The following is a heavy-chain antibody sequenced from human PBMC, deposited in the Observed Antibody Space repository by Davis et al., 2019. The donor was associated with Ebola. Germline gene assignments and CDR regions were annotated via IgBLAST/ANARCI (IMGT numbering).Heavy chain of an antibody. CDR1: GYSFTSYW. D-gene: IGHD6-19*01. CDR2: IYPGDSDT. V-gene: IGHV5-51*01. CDR3: ARRGEAAVAGTDY. Sequence: GESLKISCKGSGYSFTSYWIGWVRQMPGKGLEWMGIIYPGDSDTRHSPSFQGQVTISADKSISTAYLQWSSLKASDTAMYYCARRGEAAVAGTDYWGQGTLVTVSS. J-gene: IGHJ4*02.